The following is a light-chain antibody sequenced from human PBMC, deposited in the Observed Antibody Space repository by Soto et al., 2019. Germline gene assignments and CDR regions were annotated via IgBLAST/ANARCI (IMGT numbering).Light chain of an antibody. CDR2: AAS. Sequence: IQMTQSPSSLSASVGDRVTITCRATQDIRKYLNWYQQKPGKAPKLLIYAASSLQSGVPSRFSGSGSGTDFTLTISSLQPEDFATYYCQQSFSKFLYTFGQGTKVDIK. CDR3: QQSFSKFLYT. J-gene: IGKJ2*01. V-gene: IGKV1-39*01. CDR1: QDIRKY.